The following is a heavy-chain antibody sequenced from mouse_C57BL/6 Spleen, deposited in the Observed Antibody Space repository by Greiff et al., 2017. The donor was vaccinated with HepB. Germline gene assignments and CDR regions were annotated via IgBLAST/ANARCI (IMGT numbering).Heavy chain of an antibody. CDR1: GFTFSYYY. CDR3: ARQRTGNYAMDY. J-gene: IGHJ4*01. V-gene: IGHV5-12*01. Sequence: EVKVVESGGGLVQPGGSLKLSCAASGFTFSYYYMYWVRQTPEKRLEWVAYISNGGGSTYYPDTVKGRFTISRDNAKNTLYLQMSRLKSEDTAMYYCARQRTGNYAMDYWGQGTSVTVSS. CDR2: ISNGGGST. D-gene: IGHD4-1*01.